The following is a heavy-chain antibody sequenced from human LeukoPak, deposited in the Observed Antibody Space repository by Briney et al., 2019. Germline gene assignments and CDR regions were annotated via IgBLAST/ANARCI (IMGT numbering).Heavy chain of an antibody. CDR2: ISSNGGST. D-gene: IGHD3-16*01. Sequence: GGSLRLSCSASGFTFSSYAMHWVRQAPGKGLEYVSAISSNGGSTYYADSVKGRFTISRDNSKNTLYLQMNSLRAEDTAVYYCASLGGDPFDYWGQGTLVTVSS. V-gene: IGHV3-64*04. J-gene: IGHJ4*02. CDR1: GFTFSSYA. CDR3: ASLGGDPFDY.